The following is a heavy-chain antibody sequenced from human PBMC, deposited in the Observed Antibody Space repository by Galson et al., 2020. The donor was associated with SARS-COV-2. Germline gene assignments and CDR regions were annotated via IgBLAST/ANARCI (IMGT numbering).Heavy chain of an antibody. Sequence: ETSETLSLTCAVYGGSFSGYYWSWIRQPPGKGLEWIGEINHSGSTNYNPSLKSRVTISVDTSKNQFSLKLSSVTAADTAVYYCARGQYSSSWYGLRNWFDPWGQGTLVTVSS. CDR3: ARGQYSSSWYGLRNWFDP. J-gene: IGHJ5*02. CDR2: INHSGST. CDR1: GGSFSGYY. V-gene: IGHV4-34*01. D-gene: IGHD6-13*01.